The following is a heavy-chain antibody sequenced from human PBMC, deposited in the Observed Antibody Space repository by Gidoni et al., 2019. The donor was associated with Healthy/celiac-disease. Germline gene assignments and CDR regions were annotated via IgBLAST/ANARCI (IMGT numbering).Heavy chain of an antibody. Sequence: QVQLQESGPGLVKPSETLSLTCTVSGGSISGYYWSWIRQPAGKGLVWIGRIYTSGSTNYNPSLKSRVTMSVDTSKNQFSLKLSSVTAADTAVYYCARYLAVAGTSWFDPWGQGTLVTVSS. CDR3: ARYLAVAGTSWFDP. CDR1: GGSISGYY. J-gene: IGHJ5*02. CDR2: IYTSGST. V-gene: IGHV4-4*07. D-gene: IGHD6-19*01.